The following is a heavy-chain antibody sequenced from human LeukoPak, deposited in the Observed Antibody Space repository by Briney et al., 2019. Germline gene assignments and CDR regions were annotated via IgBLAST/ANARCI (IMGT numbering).Heavy chain of an antibody. J-gene: IGHJ4*02. CDR1: GFTFSSYA. CDR2: ISGSGGST. V-gene: IGHV3-23*01. D-gene: IGHD6-13*01. CDR3: AKDKYLGGIAAAGGGFDY. Sequence: PGGSLRLSCAASGFTFSSYAMSWVRQAPGKGLEWVSAISGSGGSTYYADSVKGRFTISRDNSKNTLYLQMNSLRAEDTAVYYCAKDKYLGGIAAAGGGFDYWGQGTLVTVSS.